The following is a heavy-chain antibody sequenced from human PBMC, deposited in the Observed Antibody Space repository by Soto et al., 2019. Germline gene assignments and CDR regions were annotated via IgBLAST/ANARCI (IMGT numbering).Heavy chain of an antibody. Sequence: VGSLRLSCAASGFTFTRYSMNWVRQAPGKGLEWVSSISSTTNYIYYGDSMKGRFTISRDNAKNSLYLEVNSLRAEDTAVYYCARESEDLTSKFDYWGQGTLVTVSS. J-gene: IGHJ4*02. CDR2: ISSTTNYI. CDR1: GFTFTRYS. CDR3: ARESEDLTSKFDY. V-gene: IGHV3-21*06.